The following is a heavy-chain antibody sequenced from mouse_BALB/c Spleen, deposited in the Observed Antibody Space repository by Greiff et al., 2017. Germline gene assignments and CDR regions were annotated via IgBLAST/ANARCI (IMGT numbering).Heavy chain of an antibody. CDR3: TRSYYGSSSFDY. CDR1: GYSITSDYA. J-gene: IGHJ2*01. D-gene: IGHD1-1*01. Sequence: EVKLLESGPGLVKPSQSLSLTCTVTGYSITSDYAWYWIRQFPGNILEWMGYIIYSGSTSYNQTLKSRISMTRDTSNNQFFLQLNSVTTEDTAAYYCTRSYYGSSSFDYWGQGTTLTVSS. V-gene: IGHV3-2*02. CDR2: IIYSGST.